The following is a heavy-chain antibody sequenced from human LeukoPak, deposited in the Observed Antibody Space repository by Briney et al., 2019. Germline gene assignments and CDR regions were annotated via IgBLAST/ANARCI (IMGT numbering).Heavy chain of an antibody. Sequence: SETLSLTCTVSGGSISSGGDYWTWIRQPAGKQLEWIGLIYTSGSTNYNPSLKSRVTISIDTSKNQFSLKLNSVTAADTAVYYCARDFCPWGQGALVTVSS. CDR2: IYTSGST. CDR1: GGSISSGGDY. CDR3: ARDFCP. D-gene: IGHD3-3*01. J-gene: IGHJ5*02. V-gene: IGHV4-61*02.